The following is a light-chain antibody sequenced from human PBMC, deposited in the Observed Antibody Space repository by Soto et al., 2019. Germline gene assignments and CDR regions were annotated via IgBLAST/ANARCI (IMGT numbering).Light chain of an antibody. Sequence: QSVLTQPGSVSGSPGQSVTISCTGTSSDVGGYKYVSWYQQKPGKAPKLIIYGVSRWPSGVPNRFSGSKSGNRASLTISGLQAEDEGDYYCCSYAGGPEVFGTGTKVTVL. V-gene: IGLV2-11*01. CDR3: CSYAGGPEV. J-gene: IGLJ1*01. CDR1: SSDVGGYKY. CDR2: GVS.